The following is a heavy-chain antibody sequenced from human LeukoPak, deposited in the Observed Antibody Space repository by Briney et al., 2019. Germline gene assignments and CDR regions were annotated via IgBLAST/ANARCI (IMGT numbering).Heavy chain of an antibody. CDR3: ATVSGSSGYYMDV. V-gene: IGHV1-46*01. CDR1: GYTFTSYY. D-gene: IGHD6-19*01. CDR2: INPSGGST. Sequence: ASVKVSCKASGYTFTSYYMHWVRQAPGQGLEWMGIINPSGGSTSYAQKFQGRVTMTEDTSTDTAYMELSSLRSEDTAVYYCATVSGSSGYYMDVWGKGTTVTVSS. J-gene: IGHJ6*03.